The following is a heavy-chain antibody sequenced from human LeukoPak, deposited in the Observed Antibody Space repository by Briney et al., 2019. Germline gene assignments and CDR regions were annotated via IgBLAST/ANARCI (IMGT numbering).Heavy chain of an antibody. D-gene: IGHD5-18*01. V-gene: IGHV4-4*02. Sequence: SETLSLTCGVSGGSISGTNWWSWVRQPPGKSLEWIGSISYSGSTYYNPSLKSRVTISVDTSKNQFSLKLNSVTAADTALYYCARHELRYSHTFDFWGQGTLVTVSS. CDR1: GGSISGTNW. CDR3: ARHELRYSHTFDF. J-gene: IGHJ4*02. CDR2: ISYSGST.